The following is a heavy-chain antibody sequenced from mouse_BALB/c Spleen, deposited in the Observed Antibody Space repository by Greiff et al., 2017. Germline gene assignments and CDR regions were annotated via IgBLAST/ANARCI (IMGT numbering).Heavy chain of an antibody. J-gene: IGHJ3*01. CDR1: GFTFSNYW. D-gene: IGHD2-10*01. Sequence: DVKLVESGGGLVQPGGSMKLSCVASGFTFSNYWMNWVRQSPEKGLEWVAEIRLKSNNYATHYAESVKGRFTISRDDSKSSVYLQMNNLRAEDTGIYYCTRPYYGNYVAWFAYWGQGTLVTVSA. CDR3: TRPYYGNYVAWFAY. CDR2: IRLKSNNYAT. V-gene: IGHV6-6*02.